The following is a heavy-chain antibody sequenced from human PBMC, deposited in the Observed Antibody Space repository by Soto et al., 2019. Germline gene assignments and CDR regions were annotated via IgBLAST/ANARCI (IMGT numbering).Heavy chain of an antibody. CDR1: GFTFSSYA. CDR2: ISYDGSNK. J-gene: IGHJ4*02. D-gene: IGHD3-22*01. V-gene: IGHV3-30-3*01. CDR3: AREDDSSGYYLSSY. Sequence: QVQLVESGGGVVQPGRSLRLSCAASGFTFSSYAMHWVRQAPGKGLEWAAVISYDGSNKYYADSVKGRFTISRDNSKNTLYLQMNSLRAEDTAVYYCAREDDSSGYYLSSYWGQGTLVTVSS.